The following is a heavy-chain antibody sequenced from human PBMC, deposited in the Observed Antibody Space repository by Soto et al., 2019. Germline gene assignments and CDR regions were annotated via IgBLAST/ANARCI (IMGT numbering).Heavy chain of an antibody. CDR1: GFSVSQNY. D-gene: IGHD5-18*01. Sequence: QPGGSLRLSCVASGFSVSQNYMTWVRQAPGRGLEWVSVLYRAGNAYYADSVKGRFTISRDISSNTLYLQMNRLRAEDTAVYYCARGDGYNAAPFDSWGQGTLVNRLL. J-gene: IGHJ4*02. V-gene: IGHV3-53*01. CDR3: ARGDGYNAAPFDS. CDR2: LYRAGNA.